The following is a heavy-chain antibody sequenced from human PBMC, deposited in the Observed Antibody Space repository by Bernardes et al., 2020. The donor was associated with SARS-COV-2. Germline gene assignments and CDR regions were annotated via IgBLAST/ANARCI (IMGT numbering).Heavy chain of an antibody. V-gene: IGHV4-59*01. CDR3: ARGFDY. CDR2: LYYTGST. J-gene: IGHJ4*02. Sequence: SETLSLTCTVSGGSISASYWSWFRQPPGTGLEWIGYLYYTGSTNYNPSLQSRVTISVDTSKNQFSLKLSSVTAADTAVYYCARGFDYWGQGILVTVSS. CDR1: GGSISASY.